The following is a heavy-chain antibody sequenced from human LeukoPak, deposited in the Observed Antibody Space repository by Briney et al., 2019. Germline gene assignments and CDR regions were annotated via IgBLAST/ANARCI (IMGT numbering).Heavy chain of an antibody. CDR3: AKDTGGQYQLPYFDY. CDR2: ISWNSGSI. CDR1: GFTFDDYA. J-gene: IGHJ4*02. V-gene: IGHV3-9*01. D-gene: IGHD2-2*01. Sequence: GGSLRLSCAASGFTFDDYAMHWVRQAPGKGLEWVSGISWNSGSIGYADSVKGRFTISRDNAKNSLYLQMNSLRAEDTALYYCAKDTGGQYQLPYFDYWGQGTLVTVSS.